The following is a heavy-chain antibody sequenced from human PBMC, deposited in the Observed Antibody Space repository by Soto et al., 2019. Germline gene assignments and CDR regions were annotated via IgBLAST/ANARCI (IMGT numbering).Heavy chain of an antibody. CDR2: ISSFSTNT. CDR3: ARGQTHTAPYYYGMDV. Sequence: GGSLRLSCEASGFIFSHYSMNWVRQAPGKGLEWVSSISSFSTNTYYRESVKGRFTISRDNDKNTMYLQMSDLRAEDTAVYYCARGQTHTAPYYYGMDVWGQGTTVTVSS. D-gene: IGHD5-18*01. V-gene: IGHV3-21*01. CDR1: GFIFSHYS. J-gene: IGHJ6*02.